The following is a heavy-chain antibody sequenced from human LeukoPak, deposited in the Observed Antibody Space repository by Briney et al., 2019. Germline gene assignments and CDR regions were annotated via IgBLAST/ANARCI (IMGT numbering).Heavy chain of an antibody. V-gene: IGHV3-49*04. J-gene: IGHJ4*02. CDR2: IRSKAYGGAT. CDR3: TRGRYYDSSGYYPFDY. Sequence: GRSLRLSCTASGFTFGDYAMSWVRQAPGKGLEWVGFIRSKAYGGATEYAASVKGRFTISRDDSKSIAYLQMNSLKTEDTAVYYCTRGRYYDSSGYYPFDYWGQGTLVTVSS. D-gene: IGHD3-22*01. CDR1: GFTFGDYA.